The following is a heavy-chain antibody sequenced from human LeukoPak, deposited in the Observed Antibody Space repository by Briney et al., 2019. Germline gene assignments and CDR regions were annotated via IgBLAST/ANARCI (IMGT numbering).Heavy chain of an antibody. V-gene: IGHV4-39*01. CDR2: IYYSGST. D-gene: IGHD6-13*01. J-gene: IGHJ6*03. CDR3: ARHLHSSGWYRAGYYYYMDV. Sequence: PSETLSLTCTVSGGSISSSSYYWGWIRQPPGKGLEWIGSIYYSGSTYYNPSLKSRVTISVDTSKNQFSLKLSSVTAADTAVYYCARHLHSSGWYRAGYYYYMDVWGKGTTVTISS. CDR1: GGSISSSSYY.